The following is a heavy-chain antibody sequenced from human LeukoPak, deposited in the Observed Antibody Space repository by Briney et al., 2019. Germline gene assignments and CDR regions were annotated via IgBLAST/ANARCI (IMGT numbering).Heavy chain of an antibody. D-gene: IGHD2/OR15-2a*01. V-gene: IGHV3-66*01. J-gene: IGHJ6*04. CDR1: GFTVSNNY. Sequence: GGSLRLSCAASGFTVSNNYMTWVRQAPRKGLEWASVVYPGRTTYYADSVKGRFIISRDDSTNTLYLQMNTLRAEDTAVYYCARGERISILRNWGKGTTVTISS. CDR2: VYPGRTT. CDR3: ARGERISILRN.